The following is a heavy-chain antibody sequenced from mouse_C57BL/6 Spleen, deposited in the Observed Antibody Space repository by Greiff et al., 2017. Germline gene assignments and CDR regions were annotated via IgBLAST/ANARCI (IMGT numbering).Heavy chain of an antibody. CDR1: GYAFTNYL. J-gene: IGHJ3*01. V-gene: IGHV1-54*01. CDR3: ARWLLRFPSFAY. CDR2: INPGSGGT. D-gene: IGHD2-3*01. Sequence: QVQLQPSGAELVRPGTSVKVSCKASGYAFTNYLIEWVKQRPGQGLEWIGVINPGSGGTNYHEKFKGKATLTADKSSSTAYMQLSSLTSEDSAVYFCARWLLRFPSFAYWGQGTLVTVSA.